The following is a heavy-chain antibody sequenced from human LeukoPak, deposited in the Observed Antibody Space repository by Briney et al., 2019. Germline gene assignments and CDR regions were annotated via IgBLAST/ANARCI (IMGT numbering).Heavy chain of an antibody. D-gene: IGHD5-12*01. CDR1: GGSISTYY. J-gene: IGHJ4*02. CDR3: ARVGSGYDYFDY. V-gene: IGHV4-4*07. CDR2: VHGSGNT. Sequence: SETLSLTCTVSGGSISTYYWSWIRQPAGKGLEWIGRVHGSGNTKYNPLFMSRVTMSVDTSKNQFSLKLSFVTAADTAVYYCARVGSGYDYFDYWGQGTLVTVSS.